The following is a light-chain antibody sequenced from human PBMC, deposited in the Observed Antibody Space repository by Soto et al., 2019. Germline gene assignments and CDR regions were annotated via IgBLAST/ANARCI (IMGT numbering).Light chain of an antibody. CDR2: WAT. J-gene: IGKJ4*01. V-gene: IGKV4-1*01. CDR1: QSVLFSTNNKNY. Sequence: ILGTQSPDSLAVSLGERATINRRSSQSVLFSTNNKNYLSWYQQKPGQPPKLLIYWATTRESGVPDRFSGSGSGTDFTLTVSGLQAEDVAIYYCHQYFRSPITFGGGTKVDI. CDR3: HQYFRSPIT.